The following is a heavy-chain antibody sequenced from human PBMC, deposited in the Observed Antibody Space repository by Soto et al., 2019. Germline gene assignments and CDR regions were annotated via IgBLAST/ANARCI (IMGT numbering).Heavy chain of an antibody. D-gene: IGHD3-10*01. CDR2: VSGSGDST. V-gene: IGHV3-23*01. J-gene: IGHJ4*02. Sequence: ELQVLESGGGLVQPGGSLRLTCAASGFTLSEYGTSWVRQAPGKGLEWVSFVSGSGDSTYYTDSVKGRFTISRDSSKNTVCLQMNRLRAEDTAVYYCATSNYGERDWGQGTLVTVS. CDR3: ATSNYGERD. CDR1: GFTLSEYG.